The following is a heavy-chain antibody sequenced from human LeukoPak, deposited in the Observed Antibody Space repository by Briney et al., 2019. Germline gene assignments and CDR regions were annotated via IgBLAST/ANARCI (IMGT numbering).Heavy chain of an antibody. D-gene: IGHD6-19*01. J-gene: IGHJ4*02. Sequence: SETLSLTCTVSGGSISSYYWSWIRQPPGKGLEWIGEINHSGSTNYNPSLKSRVTISVDTSKNQFSLKLSSVTAADTAVYYCARGRSSGWDYFDYWGQGTLVTVSS. CDR1: GGSISSYY. V-gene: IGHV4-34*01. CDR2: INHSGST. CDR3: ARGRSSGWDYFDY.